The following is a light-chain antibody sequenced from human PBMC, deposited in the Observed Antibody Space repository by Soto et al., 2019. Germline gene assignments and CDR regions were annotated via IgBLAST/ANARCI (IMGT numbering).Light chain of an antibody. J-gene: IGLJ1*01. CDR1: SSDVGGYNA. V-gene: IGLV2-14*01. Sequence: QSALAQPASVSGSPGQTITISCTGTSSDVGGYNAVSWYQHHPGKAPKLIIYEVTHRPAGVSGRFSASTSGNTASLTISGRQAEDEADYYCNSFRVNRLYVFGTGTKLTVL. CDR3: NSFRVNRLYV. CDR2: EVT.